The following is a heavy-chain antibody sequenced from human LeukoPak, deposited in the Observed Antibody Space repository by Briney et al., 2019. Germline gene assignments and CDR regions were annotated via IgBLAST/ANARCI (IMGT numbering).Heavy chain of an antibody. V-gene: IGHV4-39*01. Sequence: SETLSLTCTVSGGSISGSSSYWGWIRQPPGKGLEWIGTTYNSWRSYYNPSLKSRVTISGDTSKNQFSLKVTSVTAADAAVYYCARFSGYTYGYDYWGQGTLVTVSS. CDR3: ARFSGYTYGYDY. CDR1: GGSISGSSSY. D-gene: IGHD5-18*01. J-gene: IGHJ4*02. CDR2: TYNSWRS.